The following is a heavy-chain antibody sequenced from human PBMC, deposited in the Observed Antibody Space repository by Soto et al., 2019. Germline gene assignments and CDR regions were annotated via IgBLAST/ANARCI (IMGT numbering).Heavy chain of an antibody. D-gene: IGHD3-10*01. CDR3: GNPVPMVRGDHLDY. CDR2: ISGSGGTT. Sequence: EVQLLESGGGLVQPGGSLRLSCVASGFTFSSYAMTWVRQAPGKGLEWVSVISGSGGTTYYADSVKGRFTISRDNSKNTLYMQMNSLRAEDTAVYYCGNPVPMVRGDHLDYWGQGTLVTVSS. V-gene: IGHV3-23*01. CDR1: GFTFSSYA. J-gene: IGHJ4*02.